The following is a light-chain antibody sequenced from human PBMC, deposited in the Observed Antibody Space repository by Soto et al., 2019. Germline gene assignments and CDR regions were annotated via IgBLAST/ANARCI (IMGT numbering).Light chain of an antibody. CDR1: SSNIGANLD. CDR3: QSYDTSLSAYV. CDR2: VNT. J-gene: IGLJ1*01. V-gene: IGLV1-40*01. Sequence: QYALTQPPSVSGAPGQGVIISGTGSSSNIGANLDVHGYRQFPGRAPEVLIYVNTNRPSGVPDRFSGSKSGTSASLAITGLQTEDEADYYCQSYDTSLSAYVFGPGTKVTVL.